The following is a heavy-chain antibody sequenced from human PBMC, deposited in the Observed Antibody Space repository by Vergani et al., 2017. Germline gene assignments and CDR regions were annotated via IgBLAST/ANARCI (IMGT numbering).Heavy chain of an antibody. J-gene: IGHJ6*03. CDR3: ARDSIIGYCSSTSCYRVGYCTNCAYYYMDV. CDR2: IWYDGSNK. D-gene: IGHD2-2*01. CDR1: GFTFSSYG. V-gene: IGHV3-33*01. Sequence: QVQLVESGGGVVQPGRSLRLSCAASGFTFSSYGMHWVRQAPGKGLEWVAVIWYDGSNKYYADSVKGRFTLSRDNSKNSLYLQMNSLRAEDTAVYYCARDSIIGYCSSTSCYRVGYCTNCAYYYMDVWGKGTTVTVSS.